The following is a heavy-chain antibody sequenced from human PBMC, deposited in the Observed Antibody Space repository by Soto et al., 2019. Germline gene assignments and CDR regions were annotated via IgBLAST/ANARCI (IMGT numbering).Heavy chain of an antibody. Sequence: QMQLMQSGAEVKKPGASVKVSCKASGFIFIDYYMYWVRQAPGQGLEWVGWINPKSGDTKFAQRFQGRVTMTRDTSITTAYIELGGLRSDDTAVYYCARGAMAHFGIDVWGQATTVTVS. CDR3: ARGAMAHFGIDV. V-gene: IGHV1-2*02. J-gene: IGHJ6*02. D-gene: IGHD2-8*01. CDR1: GFIFIDYY. CDR2: INPKSGDT.